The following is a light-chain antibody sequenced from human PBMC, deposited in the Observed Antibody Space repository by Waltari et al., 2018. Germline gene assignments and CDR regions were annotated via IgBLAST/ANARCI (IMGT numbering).Light chain of an antibody. Sequence: QTVVTQEPSLSVSPGGTVTLTCALSSGSISTTSYATWYQQSPGQAPRTLVYQANSRSSVVPDRVSGSILGNKAALTITGAQADDESDYYCALYMGSGIWVFGGGTKLTVL. J-gene: IGLJ3*02. CDR3: ALYMGSGIWV. V-gene: IGLV8-61*01. CDR1: SGSISTTSY. CDR2: QAN.